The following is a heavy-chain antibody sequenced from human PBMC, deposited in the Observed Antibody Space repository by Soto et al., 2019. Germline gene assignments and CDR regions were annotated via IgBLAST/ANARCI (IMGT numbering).Heavy chain of an antibody. J-gene: IGHJ6*02. Sequence: PGGSLRLSCAASGFTFSSYAMSWVRPAPGKGLEWVSAISGSGGSTYYADSVKGRFTISRDNSKNTLYLQMNSLRAEDTAVYYCAKGLRYFDWSLRVYYYYGMDVWGQGTTVTVSS. CDR2: ISGSGGST. CDR1: GFTFSSYA. V-gene: IGHV3-23*01. CDR3: AKGLRYFDWSLRVYYYYGMDV. D-gene: IGHD3-9*01.